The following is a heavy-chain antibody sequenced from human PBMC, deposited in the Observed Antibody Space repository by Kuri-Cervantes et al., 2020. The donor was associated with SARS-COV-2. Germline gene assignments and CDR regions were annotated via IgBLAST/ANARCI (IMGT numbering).Heavy chain of an antibody. CDR1: GYTFTSYY. D-gene: IGHD2-21*02. CDR3: ALAAVVTPYYFDY. CDR2: INPSGGST. J-gene: IGHJ4*02. V-gene: IGHV1-46*03. Sequence: ASVKVSCKASGYTFTSYYMHWVRQAPGQGLEWMGIINPSGGSTSYAQKFQGRVTMTRDTSTSTVYMELSSLRSDDTAVHYCALAAVVTPYYFDYWGQGTLVTVSS.